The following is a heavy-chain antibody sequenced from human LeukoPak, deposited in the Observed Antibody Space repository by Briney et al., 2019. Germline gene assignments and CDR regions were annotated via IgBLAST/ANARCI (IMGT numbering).Heavy chain of an antibody. CDR1: GDRVSTNSVA. CDR2: TYYRSKWYN. D-gene: IGHD2-15*01. CDR3: AREEVVVPATQYHGTGV. J-gene: IGHJ6*02. V-gene: IGHV6-1*01. Sequence: SQTLSLTCAISGDRVSTNSVAWNWIRQSPSRGLEWLGRTYYRSKWYNDYAGSVKSRIIINADTSKNHVSLQLKSVTPEDTAVYYCAREEVVVPATQYHGTGVWGQGTTVTVSS.